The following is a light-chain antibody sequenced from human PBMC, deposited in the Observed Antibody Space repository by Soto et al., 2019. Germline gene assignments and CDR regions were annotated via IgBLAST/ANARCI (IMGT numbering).Light chain of an antibody. V-gene: IGKV1-12*01. Sequence: DIQMTQSPSSVSASVGDRVTITCRASQDISSSLAWYQQKPRKAPKLLIYAASTLQSGVSSRFSGSGSGTDFTLTISSLQPEDFATYYCQHAKSFPPTFGPGTRVDIK. J-gene: IGKJ3*01. CDR3: QHAKSFPPT. CDR2: AAS. CDR1: QDISSS.